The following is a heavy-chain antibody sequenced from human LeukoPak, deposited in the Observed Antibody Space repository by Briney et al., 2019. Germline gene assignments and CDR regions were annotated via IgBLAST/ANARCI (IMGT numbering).Heavy chain of an antibody. J-gene: IGHJ3*02. CDR3: ARETPPEQQLDAFDI. V-gene: IGHV3-30-3*01. Sequence: GGSLRLSCAASGFTFSSYAMHWVRQAPGKGLEWVAVISYDGSNKYYADSVKGRFTISRDNSKNTLYLQMNSLRAEDTAVYYCARETPPEQQLDAFDIWGQGTMVTVSS. D-gene: IGHD6-13*01. CDR2: ISYDGSNK. CDR1: GFTFSSYA.